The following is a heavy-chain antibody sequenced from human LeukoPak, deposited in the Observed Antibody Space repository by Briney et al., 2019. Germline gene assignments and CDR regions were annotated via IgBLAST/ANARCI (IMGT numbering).Heavy chain of an antibody. CDR3: ASPQNAY. V-gene: IGHV3-7*01. J-gene: IGHJ4*02. CDR1: GFTFSSYW. Sequence: GGSLRLSCAASGFTFSSYWTSWVRQAPGKGLEWVANIKQDGSEKNYVDSVKGRFTISRDNAKNSLYLQMNSLRAEDTAVYYCASPQNAYWGQGTLVTVSS. CDR2: IKQDGSEK.